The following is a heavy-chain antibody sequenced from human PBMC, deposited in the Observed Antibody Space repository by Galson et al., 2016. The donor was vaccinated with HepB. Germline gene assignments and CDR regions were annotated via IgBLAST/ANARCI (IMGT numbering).Heavy chain of an antibody. J-gene: IGHJ5*02. CDR2: ISGSGDTT. CDR3: AKGNIVQVPAAPYA. D-gene: IGHD2-2*01. Sequence: SLRLSCAGSGFTFATYPMSWVRQAPGKGLEWVSSISGSGDTTYDADAVRGRFTISRDNSRNTLSLQMDSLRAEDSAIYYCAKGNIVQVPAAPYAWGQGALVTVSS. V-gene: IGHV3-23*01. CDR1: GFTFATYP.